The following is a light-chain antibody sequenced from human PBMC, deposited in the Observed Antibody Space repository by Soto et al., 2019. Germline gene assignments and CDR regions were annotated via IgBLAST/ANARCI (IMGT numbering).Light chain of an antibody. V-gene: IGLV8-61*01. J-gene: IGLJ1*01. CDR3: VLSMGSGAYL. Sequence: QAVVIQESSLSVSPGGTVTLTCGLRSSPISTTYYPAWYQQTPGQAPRTLIYSTNTRSSGVPDRFSGSIRGNKAALTITGAQAEDEAEYHCVLSMGSGAYLFGPGTKLTVL. CDR2: STN. CDR1: SSPISTTYY.